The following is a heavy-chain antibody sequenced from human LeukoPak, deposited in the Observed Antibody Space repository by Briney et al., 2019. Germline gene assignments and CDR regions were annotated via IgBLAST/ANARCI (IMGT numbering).Heavy chain of an antibody. CDR2: IYYSGST. Sequence: PSETLSLTCTVSGGSISSYYWGWIRQPPGKGLEWIGSIYYSGSTYYNPSLKSRVTISVDTSKNQFSLKLSSVTAADTAVYYCASSPYSSGWYRPYWYFDLWGRGTLVTVSS. D-gene: IGHD6-19*01. CDR3: ASSPYSSGWYRPYWYFDL. V-gene: IGHV4-39*07. CDR1: GGSISSYY. J-gene: IGHJ2*01.